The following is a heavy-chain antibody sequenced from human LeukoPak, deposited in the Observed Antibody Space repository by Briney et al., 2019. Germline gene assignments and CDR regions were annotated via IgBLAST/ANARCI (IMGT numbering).Heavy chain of an antibody. CDR1: GGSFSGYY. CDR3: ARGRAAAGTDY. J-gene: IGHJ4*02. CDR2: INHSGST. V-gene: IGHV4-34*01. Sequence: PSETLSPTCAVYGGSFSGYYWSWIRQPPGKGLEWIGEINHSGSTNYNPSLKSRVTISVDTSKNQFSLKLSSVTAADTAVYYCARGRAAAGTDYWGQGTLVTVSS. D-gene: IGHD6-13*01.